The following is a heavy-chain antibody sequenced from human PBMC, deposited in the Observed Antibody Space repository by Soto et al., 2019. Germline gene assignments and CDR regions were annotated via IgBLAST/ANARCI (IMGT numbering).Heavy chain of an antibody. J-gene: IGHJ3*02. V-gene: IGHV3-30*03. CDR1: GFTFSSYG. CDR2: ISYDGSNK. D-gene: IGHD3-22*01. CDR3: EVVVINHDAFDI. Sequence: QVQLVESGGGVVQPGRSLRLSCAASGFTFSSYGMHWVRQAPGKGLEWVAVISYDGSNKYYADSVKGRFTISRDNSKNTLYLQMNSMRAEDTDVYYCEVVVINHDAFDIWGQGTMVTVSS.